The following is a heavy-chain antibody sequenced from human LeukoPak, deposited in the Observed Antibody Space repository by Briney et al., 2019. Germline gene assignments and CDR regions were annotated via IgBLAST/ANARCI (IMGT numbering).Heavy chain of an antibody. D-gene: IGHD3-10*01. CDR1: GFTFSDYY. V-gene: IGHV3-11*01. J-gene: IGHJ6*03. CDR3: ARVGEYYYYMDV. CDR2: ISSSGSTI. Sequence: TGGSLSLSCAASGFTFSDYYMSWIRQAPGKGLEWVSYISSSGSTIYYADSVKGRFTISRDNAKNSLYLQMNSLRAEDTAVYYCARVGEYYYYMDVWGKGTTVTVSS.